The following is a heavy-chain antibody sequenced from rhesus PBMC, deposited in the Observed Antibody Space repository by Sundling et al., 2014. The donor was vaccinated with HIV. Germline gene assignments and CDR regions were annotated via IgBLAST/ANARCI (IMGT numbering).Heavy chain of an antibody. CDR2: IYGSGVST. CDR3: ARVYYYSGSYYYGYFDY. J-gene: IGHJ4*01. D-gene: IGHD3-16*01. Sequence: QVQLQESGPAVVKPSETLSLTCAVSGGSITSSNWWHWIRQSPGKGLEWIGGIYGSGVSTEYNPSLKSRVTISKTTSKNQFSLKLSSVTAADTAVYYCARVYYYSGSYYYGYFDYWGQGVLVTVSS. V-gene: IGHV4-93*01. CDR1: GGSITSSNW.